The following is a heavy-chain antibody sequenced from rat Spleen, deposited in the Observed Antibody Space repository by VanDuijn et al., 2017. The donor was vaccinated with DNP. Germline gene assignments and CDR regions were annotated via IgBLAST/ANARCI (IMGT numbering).Heavy chain of an antibody. J-gene: IGHJ2*01. CDR1: GFSLIDHS. CDR3: TRGKQWYYFDY. Sequence: QVQLKESGPGMVQPSQTLSLTCSVSGFSLIDHSVHWVRQPPGRVLEWIAAISSAGTTYYNSALKSRLSITRDTSTSQVLLKMNSLETEDTAIYYCTRGKQWYYFDYWGQGAMVTVSS. V-gene: IGHV2-6*01. CDR2: ISSAGTT. D-gene: IGHD1-1*01.